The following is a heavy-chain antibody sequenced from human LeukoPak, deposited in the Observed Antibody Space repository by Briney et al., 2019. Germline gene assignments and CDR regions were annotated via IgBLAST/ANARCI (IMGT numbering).Heavy chain of an antibody. Sequence: HSETLSLTCTVYGGSVGSYFWSWIRQPPGKGLEWIGYISKSGSTNNNPALKSRVTISIDTSKNQFSLKVTSVTAADTAVYYCARGALNWFDPWGQGTLVTVSS. J-gene: IGHJ5*02. CDR3: ARGALNWFDP. V-gene: IGHV4-59*02. CDR2: ISKSGST. CDR1: GGSVGSYF.